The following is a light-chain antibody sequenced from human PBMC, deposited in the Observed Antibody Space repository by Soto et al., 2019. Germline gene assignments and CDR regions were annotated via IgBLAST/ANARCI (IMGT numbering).Light chain of an antibody. CDR2: DVS. V-gene: IGKV1-5*01. Sequence: DIQMTQSPSTLSASVGDRVTITCRAGQSISSWLAWYQQKPGTAPKLLIYDVSSLESGVPSRFSGSGSGTEFALTISSLQPDDFATYYCQQYNSYLLTFGPGTKVDIK. CDR1: QSISSW. J-gene: IGKJ3*01. CDR3: QQYNSYLLT.